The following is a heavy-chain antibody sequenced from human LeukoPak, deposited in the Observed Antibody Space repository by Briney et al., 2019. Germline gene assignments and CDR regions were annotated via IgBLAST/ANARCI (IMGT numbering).Heavy chain of an antibody. CDR3: ARGSSGWYEAAFDI. D-gene: IGHD6-19*01. Sequence: SETLSLTCTVSGGSISSGDYYWSWIRQPPGKGLELYGYIYYSGSTYYNPSLKSRVTISVDTSKNQFSLKLSSVTAADTAVYNCARGSSGWYEAAFDIWGQGTMVTVSS. CDR2: IYYSGST. V-gene: IGHV4-30-4*08. CDR1: GGSISSGDYY. J-gene: IGHJ3*02.